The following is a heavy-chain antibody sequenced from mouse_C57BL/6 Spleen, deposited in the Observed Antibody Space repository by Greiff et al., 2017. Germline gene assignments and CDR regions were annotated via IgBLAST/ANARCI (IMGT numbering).Heavy chain of an antibody. D-gene: IGHD1-1*01. CDR2: INPSTGGT. CDR1: GYSFTGYY. V-gene: IGHV1-42*01. Sequence: EVQLQQPGPELVKPGASVKISCKASGYSFTGYYMNWVKQSPEKILGWIGEINPSTGGTTYNQKVKAKATLTVDNSSSTAYMQLKSLTSEDSAVYYCARNDYGSSFAYWGQGTLVTVSA. J-gene: IGHJ3*01. CDR3: ARNDYGSSFAY.